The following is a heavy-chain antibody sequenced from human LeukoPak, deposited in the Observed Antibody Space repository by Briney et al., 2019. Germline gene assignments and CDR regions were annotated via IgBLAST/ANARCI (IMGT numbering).Heavy chain of an antibody. D-gene: IGHD1-26*01. CDR1: GFTFNSYT. Sequence: GGSLRLSCAASGFTFNSYTMHWVRQAPGKGLEWVAFISYDGSNKYYADSVKGRFTISRDNSKNTLYLQVNSLRAEDTAVYYCARDRFQWELLGRGYGDYWGQGTLVTVSS. V-gene: IGHV3-30-3*01. CDR3: ARDRFQWELLGRGYGDY. CDR2: ISYDGSNK. J-gene: IGHJ4*02.